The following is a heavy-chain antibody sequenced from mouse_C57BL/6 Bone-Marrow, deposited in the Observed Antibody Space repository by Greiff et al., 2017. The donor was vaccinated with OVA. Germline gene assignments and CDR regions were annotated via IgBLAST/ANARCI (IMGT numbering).Heavy chain of an antibody. J-gene: IGHJ2*01. V-gene: IGHV14-4*01. CDR2: IDPENGDT. CDR1: GFNIKDDY. Sequence: EVQLVESGAELVRPGASVKLSCTASGFNIKDDYMHWVKQRPEQGLEWIGWIDPENGDTEYASKFQGKATITADTSSNTAYLQLSSLTSEDTAVYYCTTGEVYYYGSRGWGQGTTLTVSS. D-gene: IGHD1-1*01. CDR3: TTGEVYYYGSRG.